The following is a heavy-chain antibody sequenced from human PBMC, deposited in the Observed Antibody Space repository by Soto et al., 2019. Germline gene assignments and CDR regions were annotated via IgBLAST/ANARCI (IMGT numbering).Heavy chain of an antibody. J-gene: IGHJ1*01. CDR3: ARERDGSSWSSAESLQY. CDR2: ISTYNANT. Sequence: ASVKVSCKASGYIFSNYGISWVRQAPGQGLEWMGWISTYNANTYYAQKFQGRVTMTTDTSTSTAYMELRSLRSDETAVFYCARERDGSSWSSAESLQYWGQGTLVTVSS. D-gene: IGHD6-13*01. CDR1: GYIFSNYG. V-gene: IGHV1-18*01.